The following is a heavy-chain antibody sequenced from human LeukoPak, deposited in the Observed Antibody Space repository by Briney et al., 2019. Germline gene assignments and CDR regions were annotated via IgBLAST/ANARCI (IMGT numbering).Heavy chain of an antibody. CDR1: GFIFSSYS. J-gene: IGHJ4*02. V-gene: IGHV3-21*01. Sequence: GGSLRLSCAASGFIFSSYSMNWVRQAPGKGLEWVSSISSSSTYIYYADSVKGRFTISRDNAKNLLYLQMNSLRAEDTAVYYCARETNLISSGLDYWGQGTLVTVSS. CDR2: ISSSSTYI. D-gene: IGHD3-10*01. CDR3: ARETNLISSGLDY.